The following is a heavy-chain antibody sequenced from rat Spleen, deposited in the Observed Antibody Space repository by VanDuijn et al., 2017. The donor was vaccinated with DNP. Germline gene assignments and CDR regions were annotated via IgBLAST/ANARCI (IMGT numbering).Heavy chain of an antibody. CDR3: ARHEHTTGYYWYFDF. CDR1: GFTFSNYY. V-gene: IGHV5-25*01. CDR2: ISTSGSRT. J-gene: IGHJ1*01. D-gene: IGHD1-9*01. Sequence: EVQLVESGGGLVQPGRSLKLSCAASGFTFSNYYMAWVRQAPKKGLEWVATISTSGSRTYYPDSVKGRFTISRDNAKSSLYLQMNSLKSEDTATYYCARHEHTTGYYWYFDFWGPGTMVTVSS.